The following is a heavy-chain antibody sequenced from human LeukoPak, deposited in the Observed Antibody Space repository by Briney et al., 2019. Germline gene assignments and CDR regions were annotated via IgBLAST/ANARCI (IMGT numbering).Heavy chain of an antibody. D-gene: IGHD3-10*01. V-gene: IGHV1-18*01. CDR2: ISAHNGNT. CDR3: ARVRNYYGSGNNWFDP. CDR1: GYTFTSYG. J-gene: IGHJ5*02. Sequence: ASVKVSCKASGYTFTSYGISSVRQAPGQGLEWMGWISAHNGNTNYAQKLQGRVTMTTDTSTSTAYMELRSLRSDDTAVYYCARVRNYYGSGNNWFDPWGQGTLVTVSS.